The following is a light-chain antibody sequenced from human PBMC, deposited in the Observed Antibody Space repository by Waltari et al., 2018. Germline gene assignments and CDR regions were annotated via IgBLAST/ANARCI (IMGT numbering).Light chain of an antibody. CDR3: MLYMSSGTRV. Sequence: WYQQRPGKTPSTLVYKASIRPSGVSNRFSGSIFGNTASLTITGVQADDESDYYCMLYMSSGTRVFGAGTKFTVL. J-gene: IGLJ1*01. V-gene: IGLV8-61*01. CDR2: KAS.